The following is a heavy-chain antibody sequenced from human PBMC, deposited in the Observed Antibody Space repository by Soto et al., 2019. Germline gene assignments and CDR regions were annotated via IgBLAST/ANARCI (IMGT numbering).Heavy chain of an antibody. CDR2: ISAGGDYT. CDR1: GFTFSDYA. CDR3: ARVSANRYCSGGSCQLFDY. V-gene: IGHV3-23*01. D-gene: IGHD2-15*01. J-gene: IGHJ4*02. Sequence: GGSLRLSCAASGFTFSDYAMSWVRQAPGKGLEWVSAISAGGDYTYYADSAKGRFIISRDNAKNSLYLQMNSLRAEDTAVYYCARVSANRYCSGGSCQLFDYWGQGTLVTVSS.